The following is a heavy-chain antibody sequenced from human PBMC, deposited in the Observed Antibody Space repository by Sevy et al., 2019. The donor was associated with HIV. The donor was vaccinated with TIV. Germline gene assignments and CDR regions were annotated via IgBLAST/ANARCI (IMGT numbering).Heavy chain of an antibody. Sequence: GGSLRLSCAASGFTFSSYSMNWVRQAPGKGLEWVSSISSSSSYIYYADSVKGRFTISRGNAKNSLYLQMNSLRAEDTAVYYCARARAVRGVIITPFDYWGQGTLVTVSS. D-gene: IGHD3-10*01. CDR3: ARARAVRGVIITPFDY. J-gene: IGHJ4*02. CDR1: GFTFSSYS. V-gene: IGHV3-21*01. CDR2: ISSSSSYI.